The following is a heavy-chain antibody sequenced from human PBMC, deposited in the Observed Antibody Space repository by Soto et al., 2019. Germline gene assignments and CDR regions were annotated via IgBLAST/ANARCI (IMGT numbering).Heavy chain of an antibody. V-gene: IGHV3-13*01. Sequence: GGSLRLSCAASGFTFSSYDMHWVRQATGKGLEWVSAIGTAGDTNYPGSVKGRFPISRENAKNSLYLQMNSLRAEDTAVYYCARDLTYYYDSSGHYYYYGMDVWGQGTTVTVSS. D-gene: IGHD3-22*01. J-gene: IGHJ6*02. CDR2: IGTAGDT. CDR3: ARDLTYYYDSSGHYYYYGMDV. CDR1: GFTFSSYD.